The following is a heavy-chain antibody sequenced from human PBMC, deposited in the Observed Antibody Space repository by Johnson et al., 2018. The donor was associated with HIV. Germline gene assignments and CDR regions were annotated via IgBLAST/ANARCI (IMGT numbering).Heavy chain of an antibody. CDR3: ARDLSGAFDI. CDR2: ISY. V-gene: IGHV3-30*14. Sequence: QVQLVESGGGVVQPGRSLRLSCEASGFTFSSYPMHWVRQAPGKGLEWVAVISYYANSVKGRFTISRDNSKNTLYLQMNSLRAEETAVYYCARDLSGAFDIWGQGTMVTVSS. J-gene: IGHJ3*02. CDR1: GFTFSSYP. D-gene: IGHD6-25*01.